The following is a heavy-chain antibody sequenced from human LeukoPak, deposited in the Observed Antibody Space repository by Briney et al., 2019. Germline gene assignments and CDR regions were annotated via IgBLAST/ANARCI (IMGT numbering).Heavy chain of an antibody. D-gene: IGHD6-13*01. J-gene: IGHJ6*03. CDR2: INSDGSST. V-gene: IGHV3-74*01. Sequence: GGSLRLSCAASGFTFSSYWMHWVRHAPGKGLVWVSRINSDGSSTSYADSVKGRFTISRDNAKNTLYLQMNSLRAEDTAVYYCAREEKQQNYYYYYYMDVWGKGTTVTVSS. CDR3: AREEKQQNYYYYYYMDV. CDR1: GFTFSSYW.